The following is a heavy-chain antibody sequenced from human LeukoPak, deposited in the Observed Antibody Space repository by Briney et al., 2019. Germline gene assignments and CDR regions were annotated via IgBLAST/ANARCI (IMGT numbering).Heavy chain of an antibody. Sequence: SETLSLTCSVSGDSISSARNYWGWIRQSPGTGLEWLASIYSSGSTYYSPSLKSRITMSLDRSKTQFSLKLSSVTAADTAGYYCARGDAIWNGSPGFDYWGQGTLVTVSS. D-gene: IGHD3-3*01. CDR1: GDSISSARNY. J-gene: IGHJ4*02. V-gene: IGHV4-39*07. CDR3: ARGDAIWNGSPGFDY. CDR2: IYSSGST.